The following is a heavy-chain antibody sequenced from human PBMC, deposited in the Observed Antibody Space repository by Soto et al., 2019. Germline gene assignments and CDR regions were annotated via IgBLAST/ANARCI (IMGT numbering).Heavy chain of an antibody. J-gene: IGHJ4*02. CDR1: GYTFTSYG. Sequence: ASVKVSCKASGYTFTSYGISWVRQAPGQGLEWMGWISAYNGNTNYAQKLQGRVTMTTDTSTSTAYMELRSLRSDDTAVYYCAKEDYGDYSPYFDYWGQGTLVTVSS. D-gene: IGHD4-17*01. V-gene: IGHV1-18*01. CDR2: ISAYNGNT. CDR3: AKEDYGDYSPYFDY.